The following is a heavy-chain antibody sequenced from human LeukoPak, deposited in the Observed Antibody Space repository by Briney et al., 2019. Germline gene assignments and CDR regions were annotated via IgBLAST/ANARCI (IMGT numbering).Heavy chain of an antibody. D-gene: IGHD2-2*01. V-gene: IGHV4-34*01. J-gene: IGHJ4*02. CDR2: INHSGST. Sequence: PSATLSLTSAVYGGSFSGYYWSWIRQPPGKGLEWIGEINHSGSTNYNPSLKSRVTISVDTSKNQFSLKLSSVTPADPAVFSWARGLVVVPADIRIGGFDYWGQGTLVSVSS. CDR3: ARGLVVVPADIRIGGFDY. CDR1: GGSFSGYY.